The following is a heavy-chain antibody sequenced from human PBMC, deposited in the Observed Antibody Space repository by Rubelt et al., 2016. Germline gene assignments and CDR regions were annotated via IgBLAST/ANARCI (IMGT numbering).Heavy chain of an antibody. V-gene: IGHV4-39*07. CDR2: IYYSGST. J-gene: IGHJ3*02. D-gene: IGHD1-26*01. CDR3: ARDCIVGATCAFDI. CDR1: GGSISSSSYY. Sequence: QLQLQESGPGLVKPSETLSLTCTVSGGSISSSSYYWGWIRQPPGKGLEWIGSIYYSGSTYYNPSLKRRVNISVDTSKNQLSLKLGAVTAADTAVYYCARDCIVGATCAFDIWGQGTMVTVSS.